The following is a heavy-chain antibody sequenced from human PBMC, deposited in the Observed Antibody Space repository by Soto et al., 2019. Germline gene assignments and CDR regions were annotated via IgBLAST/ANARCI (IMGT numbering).Heavy chain of an antibody. CDR1: GGSFSGYY. CDR2: INHSGST. D-gene: IGHD6-13*01. Sequence: SETLSLTCAVYGGSFSGYYWSWIRQPPGKGLEWIGEINHSGSTNYNPSLKSRVTISVDTSKNQFSLKLSSVTAADTAVYYCARELFAAAAGHYYFDYWGQGTLVTVSS. CDR3: ARELFAAAAGHYYFDY. V-gene: IGHV4-34*01. J-gene: IGHJ4*02.